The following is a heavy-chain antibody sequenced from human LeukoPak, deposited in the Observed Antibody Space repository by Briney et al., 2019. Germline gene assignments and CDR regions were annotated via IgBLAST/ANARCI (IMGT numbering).Heavy chain of an antibody. CDR3: GRHQHSGSYGAFDI. V-gene: IGHV5-51*01. Sequence: GESLKISCQGSGYTFTAYWIGWVRQMPGKGLEWVGIIHPGDSDTRYSPSFQGQVTISADKSITTAYLQWSSLKASDTAMYYCGRHQHSGSYGAFDIWGQGTMVTV. D-gene: IGHD1-26*01. J-gene: IGHJ3*02. CDR1: GYTFTAYW. CDR2: IHPGDSDT.